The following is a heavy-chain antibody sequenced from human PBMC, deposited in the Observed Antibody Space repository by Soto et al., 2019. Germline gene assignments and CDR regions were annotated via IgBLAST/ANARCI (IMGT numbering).Heavy chain of an antibody. V-gene: IGHV5-51*01. Sequence: GESLKISCKGSGYSFTSYWIGWVRQMPGKGLEWMGIIYPGDSDTRYSPTFQGQVTISAEKSISTAYLQWSSLKASDTAMYYCAREGRGSSSSPYYYGMDVWGQGTTVTVSS. CDR1: GYSFTSYW. CDR3: AREGRGSSSSPYYYGMDV. CDR2: IYPGDSDT. J-gene: IGHJ6*02. D-gene: IGHD6-6*01.